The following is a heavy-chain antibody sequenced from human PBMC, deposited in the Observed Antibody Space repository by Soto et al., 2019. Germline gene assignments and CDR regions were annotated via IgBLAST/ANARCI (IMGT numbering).Heavy chain of an antibody. J-gene: IGHJ6*02. D-gene: IGHD6-19*01. CDR2: ISGSGGST. CDR3: AKSDSGWRYYYYYGMDV. V-gene: IGHV3-23*01. Sequence: EVQLLESGGGLVQPGGSLRLSYAASGFTFSSYAMSWVRQAPGKGLEWVSAISGSGGSTYYADSVKGRFTISRDNSKNTLYLQMTSLRAEDTAVYYCAKSDSGWRYYYYYGMDVWGQGTTVTVSS. CDR1: GFTFSSYA.